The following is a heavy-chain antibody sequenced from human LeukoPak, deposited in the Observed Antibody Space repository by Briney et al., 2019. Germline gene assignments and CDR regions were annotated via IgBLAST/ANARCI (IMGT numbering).Heavy chain of an antibody. V-gene: IGHV3-48*03. CDR3: GGATEGAFDI. J-gene: IGHJ3*02. Sequence: GGSLRLSCAASGFTFNGYEMNWVRQAPGKGLEWLSYISSSGTTMYYADSVKGRFTISSDNPENSLAVQMNNLRAEDTAVYYCGGATEGAFDIWGQGTMVTVSS. D-gene: IGHD4/OR15-4a*01. CDR1: GFTFNGYE. CDR2: ISSSGTTM.